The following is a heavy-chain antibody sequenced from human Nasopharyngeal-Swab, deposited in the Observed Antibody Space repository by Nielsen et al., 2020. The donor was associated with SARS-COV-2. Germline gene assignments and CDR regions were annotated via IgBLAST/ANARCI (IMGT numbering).Heavy chain of an antibody. CDR1: GFTFSSYW. CDR2: IKQDGSEK. Sequence: GGSLRLSCAASGFTFSSYWMSWVRQAPGKGLEWVANIKQDGSEKYYVDSVKGRFTISRDNAKNSLYLQMNSLRAEDTAVYYCAKDRSLYCSSTSCSIKFDSWGQGTLVTVSS. CDR3: AKDRSLYCSSTSCSIKFDS. V-gene: IGHV3-7*03. J-gene: IGHJ4*02. D-gene: IGHD2-2*01.